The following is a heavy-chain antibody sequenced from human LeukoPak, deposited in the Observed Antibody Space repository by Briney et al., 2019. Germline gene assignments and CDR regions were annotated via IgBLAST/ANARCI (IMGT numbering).Heavy chain of an antibody. Sequence: TSETLSLTCAVYGGSFSGYYWSWIRQPPGKGLEWIGEINHSGSTNYNPSLKSRVTISVDTSKNQFSLKLSSVTAADTAVYYCARSGSWYSYDYWGQGTLVTVSS. D-gene: IGHD5-18*01. CDR1: GGSFSGYY. J-gene: IGHJ4*02. CDR2: INHSGST. V-gene: IGHV4-34*01. CDR3: ARSGSWYSYDY.